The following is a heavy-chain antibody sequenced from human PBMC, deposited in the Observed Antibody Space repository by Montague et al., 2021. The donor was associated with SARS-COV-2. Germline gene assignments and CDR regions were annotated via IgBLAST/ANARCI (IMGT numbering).Heavy chain of an antibody. J-gene: IGHJ4*02. CDR2: VDWDDDK. Sequence: PALVKPTQTLTLTCTFSGFSLTTGGMCVTWIRQPPGKALEWLAVVDWDDDKYYTSSLETRLAISKDTSRNQVVLTMTNMGPMDTGTYYCARIHGGTSGSFDYWGQGILVTVSS. CDR3: ARIHGGTSGSFDY. CDR1: GFSLTTGGMC. V-gene: IGHV2-70*01. D-gene: IGHD3-10*01.